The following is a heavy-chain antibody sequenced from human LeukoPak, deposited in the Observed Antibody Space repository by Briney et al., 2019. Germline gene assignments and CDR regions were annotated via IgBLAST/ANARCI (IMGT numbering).Heavy chain of an antibody. Sequence: VGSLRLSCAASGFTFSNYGMHWVRQAPGKGLEWVSLIWYDGSNKYYADSVKGRFTISRDNSKNTLYLHMNSLRAEGTAVYYCAGSYYNVFDYWGQGTLVTVSS. J-gene: IGHJ4*02. D-gene: IGHD3-10*01. CDR3: AGSYYNVFDY. V-gene: IGHV3-33*01. CDR2: IWYDGSNK. CDR1: GFTFSNYG.